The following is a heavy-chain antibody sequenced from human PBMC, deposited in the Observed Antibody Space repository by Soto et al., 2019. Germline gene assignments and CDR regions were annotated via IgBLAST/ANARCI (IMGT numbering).Heavy chain of an antibody. V-gene: IGHV4-39*01. D-gene: IGHD6-13*01. Sequence: QLQLQESGPGLLKPSETLSLTCTVSGGSISSSSYYWGWIRQPTGKCLEWIGSIYYSGSTYYNPPLKSRVTISVDTSKHQFSLKVSSVTAAETAVYYCATYSSSWYVVYWGQGTLGTVSS. J-gene: IGHJ4*02. CDR3: ATYSSSWYVVY. CDR1: GGSISSSSYY. CDR2: IYYSGST.